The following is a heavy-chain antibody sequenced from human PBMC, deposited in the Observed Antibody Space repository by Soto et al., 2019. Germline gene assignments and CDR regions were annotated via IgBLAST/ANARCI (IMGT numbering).Heavy chain of an antibody. CDR3: ARLVPAAIPPYYYYYYMDV. CDR2: IYPGDSDT. J-gene: IGHJ6*03. CDR1: GYSFTSYW. D-gene: IGHD2-2*01. Sequence: PGESLKISCKGSGYSFTSYWIGWVRQMPGKGLEWIGIIYPGDSDTRYSPSFQGQVTISADKSISTAYLQWSSLKASDTAMYYCARLVPAAIPPYYYYYYMDVWGKGTTVTVSS. V-gene: IGHV5-51*01.